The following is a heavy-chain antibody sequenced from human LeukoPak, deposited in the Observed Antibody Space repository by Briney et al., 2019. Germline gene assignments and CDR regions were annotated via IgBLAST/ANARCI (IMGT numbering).Heavy chain of an antibody. CDR1: GFTFSSYW. CDR3: ARSIYYYYGMDV. D-gene: IGHD2-21*01. J-gene: IGHJ6*02. Sequence: GGSLRLSCAASGFTFSSYWMHWVRQAPGKGLVWVSRINSDGSSTSYADSVKGRFTISRDNAKNTLYLQMNSLRAEDTAVYYCARSIYYYYGMDVWGQGTTVTVSS. CDR2: INSDGSST. V-gene: IGHV3-74*01.